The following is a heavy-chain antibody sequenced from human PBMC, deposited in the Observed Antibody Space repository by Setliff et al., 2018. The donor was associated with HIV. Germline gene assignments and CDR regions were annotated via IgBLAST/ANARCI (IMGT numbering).Heavy chain of an antibody. J-gene: IGHJ3*02. V-gene: IGHV4-61*02. CDR1: GDSISSGGYY. D-gene: IGHD6-19*01. Sequence: PSETLSLTCTVSGDSISSGGYYWSWIRQPAGQGLEWIGRIYTSGNTNYNPSTNYNPSLKSRITISLETSRNKFSLRVTSVTATDTAVYYCTRQSPVAGSGALDIWGQGTMVTVSS. CDR3: TRQSPVAGSGALDI. CDR2: IYTSGNTNYNPST.